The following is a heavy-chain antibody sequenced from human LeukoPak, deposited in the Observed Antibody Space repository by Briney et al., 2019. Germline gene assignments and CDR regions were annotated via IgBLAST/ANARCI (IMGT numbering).Heavy chain of an antibody. V-gene: IGHV3-48*01. CDR1: GFTFSSYS. CDR2: ISSRSRTI. CDR3: ATSRWDTAMAKQGAFDI. Sequence: GGSLRLSCAASGFTFSSYSMNWVRQAPGKGLEWVSYISSRSRTIYYADSVKGRFTISRDNAKNSLYLQINSLRAEDTAVYYCATSRWDTAMAKQGAFDIWGQGTMVTVSS. J-gene: IGHJ3*02. D-gene: IGHD5-18*01.